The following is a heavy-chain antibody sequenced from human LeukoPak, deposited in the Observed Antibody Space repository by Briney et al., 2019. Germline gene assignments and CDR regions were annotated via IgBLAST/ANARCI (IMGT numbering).Heavy chain of an antibody. Sequence: SETLSLTCAVYGGPFSGYYWSWIRQPPGKGLEWIGYIYYSGSTNYNPSLKSRVTISVDTSKNQFSLKLSSVTAADTAVYYCARAYCSGGSCSDFDYWGQGTLVTVSS. J-gene: IGHJ4*02. D-gene: IGHD2-15*01. V-gene: IGHV4-59*01. CDR1: GGPFSGYY. CDR2: IYYSGST. CDR3: ARAYCSGGSCSDFDY.